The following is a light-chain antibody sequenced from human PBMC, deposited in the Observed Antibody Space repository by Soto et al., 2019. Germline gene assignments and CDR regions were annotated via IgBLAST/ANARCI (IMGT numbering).Light chain of an antibody. CDR2: EAS. CDR1: QSVNNY. Sequence: EIVLTQSTATLSLSPGERATLSCRASQSVNNYLAWYQQKPGQAPRLLIYEASNKATGIPARFSGSGSGTDFPLTISSLEPEDFAVYYCQQRSNWPPGYTFGQGNKLEIK. V-gene: IGKV3-11*01. CDR3: QQRSNWPPGYT. J-gene: IGKJ2*01.